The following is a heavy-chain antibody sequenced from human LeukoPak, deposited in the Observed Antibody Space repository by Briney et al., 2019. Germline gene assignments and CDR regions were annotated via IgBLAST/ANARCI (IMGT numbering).Heavy chain of an antibody. CDR1: GFTFSSYA. V-gene: IGHV3-30-3*01. CDR3: ARGSGSYWAPDY. Sequence: GRSLRLSCAASGFTFSSYAMHWVRQAPGRGLEWVAAITHDESNKYYADSVKGRFTVSRDKSKNTLSLQLNSLRAEDTAVYYCARGSGSYWAPDYWGQGTLVTVSS. J-gene: IGHJ4*02. D-gene: IGHD1-26*01. CDR2: ITHDESNK.